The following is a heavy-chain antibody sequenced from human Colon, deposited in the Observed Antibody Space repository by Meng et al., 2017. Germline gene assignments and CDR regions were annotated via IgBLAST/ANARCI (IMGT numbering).Heavy chain of an antibody. CDR3: ARGSGRRWYFDL. CDR2: IIPIFGTA. CDR1: GYTFNSYY. V-gene: IGHV1-69*06. D-gene: IGHD3-10*01. J-gene: IGHJ2*01. Sequence: QVQLVQSGAEVKKPGASVTVSCKASGYTFNSYYMHWVRQAPGQGLEWMGGIIPIFGTANYAQKFQGRVTITADKSTSTAYMELSSLRSEDTAVYYCARGSGRRWYFDLWGRGTLVTVSS.